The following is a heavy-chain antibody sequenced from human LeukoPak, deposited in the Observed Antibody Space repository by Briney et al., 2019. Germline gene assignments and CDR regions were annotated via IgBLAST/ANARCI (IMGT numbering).Heavy chain of an antibody. V-gene: IGHV3-74*01. CDR2: INSDGSNT. J-gene: IGHJ6*03. Sequence: GGSLRLSCVASEFTFSNYWLHWVRQAPGKGPVWVSRINSDGSNTIYADSVKGRFTISRDNAKNTVYLQMNSLRVEDMAIYYCARGGFGHNMDVWGKGTTVTVSS. CDR3: ARGGFGHNMDV. D-gene: IGHD3-3*01. CDR1: EFTFSNYW.